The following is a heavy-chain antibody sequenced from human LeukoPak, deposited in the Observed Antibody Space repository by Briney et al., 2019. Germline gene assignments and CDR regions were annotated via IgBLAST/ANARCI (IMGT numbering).Heavy chain of an antibody. CDR3: ATSMLYYDILTGYYSREDDAFNI. CDR1: GGSLSNYY. Sequence: SETLSLTCTVSGGSLSNYYWSWIRQPPGKGLEWIEYIYSSGSTNYNPSLERRVTISEDTSKNKASLKLSSVTSAETAVYYCATSMLYYDILTGYYSREDDAFNIWGQGTMVTVST. J-gene: IGHJ3*02. D-gene: IGHD3-9*01. V-gene: IGHV4-59*08. CDR2: IYSSGST.